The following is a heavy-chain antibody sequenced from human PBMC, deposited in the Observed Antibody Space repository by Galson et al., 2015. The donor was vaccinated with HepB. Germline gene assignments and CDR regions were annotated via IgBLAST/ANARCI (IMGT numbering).Heavy chain of an antibody. CDR2: ISYDGSNK. V-gene: IGHV3-30*04. Sequence: SLRLSCAASGFTFSSYAMHWVRQAPGKGLEWVAVISYDGSNKYYADSVKGRFTISRDNSKNTLYLQMNSLRAEDTAVYYCARAWYSSSWYYYYGMDVWGQGTTVTVSS. CDR1: GFTFSSYA. J-gene: IGHJ6*02. D-gene: IGHD6-13*01. CDR3: ARAWYSSSWYYYYGMDV.